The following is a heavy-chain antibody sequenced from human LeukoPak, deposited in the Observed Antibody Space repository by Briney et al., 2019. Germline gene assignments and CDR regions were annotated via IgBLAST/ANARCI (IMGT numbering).Heavy chain of an antibody. V-gene: IGHV3-7*03. CDR2: IKPDGTTK. CDR1: GFPFSSYA. J-gene: IGHJ4*02. D-gene: IGHD6-13*01. CDR3: ARSIPYGTTWYGRSDY. Sequence: GGSLRLSCAASGFPFSSYAMTWVRQAPGKGLEWVANIKPDGTTKFYVDSVKGRFTISRDNALNSLYLQMNSLRAEDTAIYYCARSIPYGTTWYGRSDYWGQGTLVTVSS.